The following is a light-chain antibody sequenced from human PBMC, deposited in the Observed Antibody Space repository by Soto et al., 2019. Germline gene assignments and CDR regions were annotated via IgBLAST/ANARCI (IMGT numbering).Light chain of an antibody. J-gene: IGKJ4*01. CDR1: QSVSSN. V-gene: IGKV3-20*01. CDR3: QQYGSAPVT. Sequence: EIVMTQSPATLSVSPGERATLSCRASQSVSSNLAWYQHKPGQAPSLLIYGASSRATGIPDRFSGSGSGTDFTLTISRLEPEDFAVYYCQQYGSAPVTFGGGTKVEIK. CDR2: GAS.